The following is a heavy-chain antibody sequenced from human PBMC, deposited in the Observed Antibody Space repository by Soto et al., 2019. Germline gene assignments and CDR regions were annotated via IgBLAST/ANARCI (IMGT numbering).Heavy chain of an antibody. D-gene: IGHD3-16*01. Sequence: EVQLLESGGGLVQPGGSLRLSCAASGFPFSTFEMSWVRQAPGRGLEWVSFISDDGSRTYYADAVKGRFTISRDNSKHTLYLQMNSLTAEDPAVYACVKGGWLDFWGQGSPVTVSS. CDR2: ISDDGSRT. J-gene: IGHJ5*01. CDR1: GFPFSTFE. CDR3: VKGGWLDF. V-gene: IGHV3-23*01.